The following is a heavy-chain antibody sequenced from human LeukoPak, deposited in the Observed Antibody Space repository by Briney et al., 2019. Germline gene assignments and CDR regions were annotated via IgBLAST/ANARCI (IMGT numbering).Heavy chain of an antibody. CDR3: ARGAVFLAAAGSYWYFDL. Sequence: SETLSLTCTVSGGSISSSSYYWGWIRQPPGKGLEWIGSIYYSGSTYYNPSLKSRVTISVDTSKNQFSLKLSSVTAADTAVYYCARGAVFLAAAGSYWYFDLWGRGTLVTVSS. D-gene: IGHD6-13*01. CDR1: GGSISSSSYY. J-gene: IGHJ2*01. V-gene: IGHV4-39*07. CDR2: IYYSGST.